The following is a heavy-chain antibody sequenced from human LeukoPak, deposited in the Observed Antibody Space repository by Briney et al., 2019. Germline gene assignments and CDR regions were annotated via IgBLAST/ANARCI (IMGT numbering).Heavy chain of an antibody. V-gene: IGHV1-2*04. Sequence: ASVKVSCKASGYTFTGYYMHWVRQAPGQGLEWMGWINPNSGGTNYAQKFQGWVTMTRDTSISTAYMELSRLRSDDTAVYYCARVVELGNWYFDLWGRGTLVTVSS. CDR2: INPNSGGT. D-gene: IGHD7-27*01. CDR3: ARVVELGNWYFDL. J-gene: IGHJ2*01. CDR1: GYTFTGYY.